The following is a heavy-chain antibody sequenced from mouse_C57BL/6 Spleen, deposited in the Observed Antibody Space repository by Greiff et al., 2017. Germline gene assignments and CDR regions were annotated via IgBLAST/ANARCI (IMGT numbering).Heavy chain of an antibody. CDR1: GYTFTSYW. Sequence: QVQLQQPGAELVKPGASVKMSCKASGYTFTSYWITWVKQRPGQGLEWIGDIYPGSGSTNYNEKFKSKATLTVDTSSSTAYMQLSSLTSEDSAVYYCARNYYGSRGFDYWGQGTTLTVSS. CDR3: ARNYYGSRGFDY. D-gene: IGHD1-1*01. J-gene: IGHJ2*01. V-gene: IGHV1-55*01. CDR2: IYPGSGST.